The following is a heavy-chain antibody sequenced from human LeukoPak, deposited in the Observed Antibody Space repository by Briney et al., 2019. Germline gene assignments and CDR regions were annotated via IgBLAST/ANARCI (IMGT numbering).Heavy chain of an antibody. D-gene: IGHD3-22*01. CDR1: GGSISSSSYY. J-gene: IGHJ5*02. CDR3: ARDRLLYYYDSREYGRGSRREPDNWFDP. CDR2: IYYSGST. Sequence: SETLSLTCTVSGGSISSSSYYWGWLRQPPGKGLEWIGSIYYSGSTYYNPSLKSRVTISVDTSKNQFSLKLSSVTAADTAVYYCARDRLLYYYDSREYGRGSRREPDNWFDPWGQGTLVTVSS. V-gene: IGHV4-39*02.